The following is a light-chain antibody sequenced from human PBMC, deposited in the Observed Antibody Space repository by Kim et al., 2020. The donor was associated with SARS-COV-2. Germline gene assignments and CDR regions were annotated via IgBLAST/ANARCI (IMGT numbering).Light chain of an antibody. J-gene: IGKJ1*01. V-gene: IGKV1-12*01. Sequence: QMTQSPSSVSASVGDTVTITCRASEDISHWLAWYQQKPGKAPKLLIYAASGLQGGVPRRFSGSGSGTDFTLTISSLQPEDFAIYYCQNTGRLQWAFGPGTKGDIK. CDR2: AAS. CDR3: QNTGRLQWA. CDR1: EDISHW.